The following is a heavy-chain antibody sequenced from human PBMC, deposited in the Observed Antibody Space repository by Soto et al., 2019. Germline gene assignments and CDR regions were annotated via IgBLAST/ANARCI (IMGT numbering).Heavy chain of an antibody. Sequence: KQSQTLSLTCAISGDSVSSNSAAWNWIRQSPSRGLEWLGRTYYRSKWYNDYAVSVKSRITINPDTSKNQFSLQLNSVTPEDTAVYYCARAPLTGPNYYYYYMDVWGKGTTVTVSS. V-gene: IGHV6-1*01. D-gene: IGHD1-20*01. CDR1: GDSVSSNSAA. CDR2: TYYRSKWYN. CDR3: ARAPLTGPNYYYYYMDV. J-gene: IGHJ6*03.